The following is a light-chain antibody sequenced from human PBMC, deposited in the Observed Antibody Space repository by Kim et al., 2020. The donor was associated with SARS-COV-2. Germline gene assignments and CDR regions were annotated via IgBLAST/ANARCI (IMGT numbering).Light chain of an antibody. Sequence: SGSPGKTFSISSTHISGSIANNFVQWNLPHPRRAPTSVIYEDNHSPAWVPARFSGPSAASSNSAFLTISERKTDDAAVYYCQSGTLFGGGTQLTVL. V-gene: IGLV6-57*03. J-gene: IGLJ7*01. CDR2: EDN. CDR1: SGSIANNF. CDR3: QSGTL.